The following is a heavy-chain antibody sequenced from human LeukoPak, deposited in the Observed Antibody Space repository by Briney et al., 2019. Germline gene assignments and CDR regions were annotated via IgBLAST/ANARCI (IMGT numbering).Heavy chain of an antibody. V-gene: IGHV4-31*03. D-gene: IGHD5-18*01. J-gene: IGHJ4*02. CDR3: AGCGYSYGPYYY. CDR1: GGSISSGGYY. CDR2: IYYSGST. Sequence: SETLSLTCTVSGGSISSGGYYWSWIRQHPGKGLEWIGYIYYSGSTYYNPSLESRVTISVDTSKNQFSLKLSSVTAADTAVYYCAGCGYSYGPYYYWGQGTLVTVS.